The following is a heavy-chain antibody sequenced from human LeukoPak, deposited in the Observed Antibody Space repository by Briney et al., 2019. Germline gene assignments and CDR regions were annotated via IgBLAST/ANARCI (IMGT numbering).Heavy chain of an antibody. D-gene: IGHD3-3*01. CDR3: AASYYDFWSGYSQFLRLVY. Sequence: GGSLRLSCAASGFTFSSYAMHWVRQAPGKGLEWVAVISYDGSNKYYADSVKGRFTISRDNSKNTLYLQMNSLRAEDTAVYYCAASYYDFWSGYSQFLRLVYWGQGTLVTVSS. J-gene: IGHJ4*02. CDR2: ISYDGSNK. V-gene: IGHV3-30-3*01. CDR1: GFTFSSYA.